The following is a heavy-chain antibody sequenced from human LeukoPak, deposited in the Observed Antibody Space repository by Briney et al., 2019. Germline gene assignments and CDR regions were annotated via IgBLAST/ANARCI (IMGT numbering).Heavy chain of an antibody. V-gene: IGHV4-61*01. CDR3: AREGRYCSSTSCYSWFDP. CDR1: GGSISSGSYY. Sequence: SETLSLTCTVSGGSISSGSYYWSWIRQPPGKGLEWIGYIYYSGSTNYNPSLKSRVTISVDTSKTQFSLKLTSVTAADTAVYYCAREGRYCSSTSCYSWFDPWGQGTLVTVSS. D-gene: IGHD2-2*02. J-gene: IGHJ5*02. CDR2: IYYSGST.